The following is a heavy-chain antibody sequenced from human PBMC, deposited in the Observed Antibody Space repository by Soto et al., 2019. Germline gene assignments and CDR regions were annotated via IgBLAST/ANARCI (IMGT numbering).Heavy chain of an antibody. Sequence: PSETLSLTCTVSGDSISSSRYYWGWVRQPPGKGLEWIGSIYYSGSTNYNPSLKSRVTISVDTSKNQFSLKLSSVTAADTAVYYCARVGRSNTYYDILTGYYTFDYWGQGTLVTVSS. CDR1: GDSISSSRYY. J-gene: IGHJ4*02. V-gene: IGHV4-39*07. D-gene: IGHD3-9*01. CDR3: ARVGRSNTYYDILTGYYTFDY. CDR2: IYYSGST.